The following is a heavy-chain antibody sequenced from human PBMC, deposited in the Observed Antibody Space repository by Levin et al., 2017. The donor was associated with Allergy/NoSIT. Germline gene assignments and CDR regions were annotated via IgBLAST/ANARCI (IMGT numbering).Heavy chain of an antibody. J-gene: IGHJ4*02. CDR2: ISGSGGTI. V-gene: IGHV3-11*01. CDR3: VREAGGDCSRARCRSDY. Sequence: NAGGSLRLSCAASGFTFSDYYMSWIRQAPGKGLEWISYISGSGGTIYYGDSVKGRFTISRDNAKESLYLQMSSLRVEETAVYYCVREAGGDCSRARCRSDYWGQGILVTVSS. D-gene: IGHD2-2*01. CDR1: GFTFSDYY.